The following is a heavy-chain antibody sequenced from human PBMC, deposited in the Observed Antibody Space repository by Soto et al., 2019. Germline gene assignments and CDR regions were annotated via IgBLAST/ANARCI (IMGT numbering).Heavy chain of an antibody. V-gene: IGHV3-74*01. CDR2: INSDGSST. J-gene: IGHJ4*02. CDR1: GFTFSSYW. D-gene: IGHD3-3*01. CDR3: ATHRSGRFLEWLPEGSLGY. Sequence: GGSLRLSCAASGFTFSSYWMHWVRQAPGKGLVWVSRINSDGSSTSYADSVKGRFTISRHNSKNTLYLQMNSLRAEDTAVYYCATHRSGRFLEWLPEGSLGYWGQGTLVTVSS.